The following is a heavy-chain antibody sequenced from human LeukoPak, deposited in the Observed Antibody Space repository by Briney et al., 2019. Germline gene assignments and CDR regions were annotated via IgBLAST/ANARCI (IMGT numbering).Heavy chain of an antibody. CDR3: ARAPHGSWWLYYDSSGSQSGSAFDI. CDR1: GGSISSSNW. D-gene: IGHD3-22*01. V-gene: IGHV4-4*02. Sequence: SETLSLTCAVSGGSISSSNWWSWVRQPPGKGLEWIGEIYHSGGTNYNPSLKSRVTISVDTSKNQFSLKLSSVTAADTAVYYCARAPHGSWWLYYDSSGSQSGSAFDIWGQGTMVTVSS. J-gene: IGHJ3*02. CDR2: IYHSGGT.